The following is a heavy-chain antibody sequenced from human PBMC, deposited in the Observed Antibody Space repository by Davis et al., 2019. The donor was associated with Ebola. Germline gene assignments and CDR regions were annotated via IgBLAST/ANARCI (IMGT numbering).Heavy chain of an antibody. CDR3: ARGPPTAMVYYYYGMDV. V-gene: IGHV3-48*02. CDR1: GFTFSPYS. J-gene: IGHJ6*02. CDR2: ISSSSSTI. D-gene: IGHD5-18*01. Sequence: GESLKISCAASGFTFSPYSMNWVRQAPGKGLEWVSYISSSSSTIYYADSVKGRFTISRDNAKNSLYLQMNSLRDEDTAVYYCARGPPTAMVYYYYGMDVWGQGTTVTVSS.